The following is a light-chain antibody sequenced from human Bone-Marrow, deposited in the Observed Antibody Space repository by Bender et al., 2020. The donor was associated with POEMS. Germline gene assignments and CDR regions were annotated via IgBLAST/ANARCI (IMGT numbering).Light chain of an antibody. CDR3: QVWDGASDHPV. J-gene: IGLJ2*01. V-gene: IGLV3-21*02. CDR2: DDS. CDR1: KIGSRA. Sequence: SYVLTQPPSVSVAPGQTASITCGGDKIGSRAVHWYQQKAGQAPVLVVYDDSDRPSGIPERFSGSKSGNTATLTITRVEAGDEADYSCQVWDGASDHPVFGGGTKLTVL.